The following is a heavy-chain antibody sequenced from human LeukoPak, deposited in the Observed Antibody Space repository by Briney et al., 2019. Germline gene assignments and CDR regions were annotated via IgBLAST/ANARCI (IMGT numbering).Heavy chain of an antibody. CDR3: ARSRSYDILTGYLDY. V-gene: IGHV1-69*05. CDR2: IIPIFGTA. CDR1: GGTFISYA. D-gene: IGHD3-9*01. J-gene: IGHJ4*02. Sequence: ASVKVSCKASGGTFISYAISWVRQAPGQGLEWMGGIIPIFGTANYAQKFQGRVTITTDESTSTAYMELSSLRSEDTAVYYCARSRSYDILTGYLDYWGQGTLVTVSS.